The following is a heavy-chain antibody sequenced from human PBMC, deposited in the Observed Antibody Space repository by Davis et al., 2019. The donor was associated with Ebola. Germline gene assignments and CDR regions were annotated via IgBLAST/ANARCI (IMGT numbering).Heavy chain of an antibody. V-gene: IGHV5-51*01. D-gene: IGHD1-26*01. CDR3: ARQPSPVGAYYYYGMDV. J-gene: IGHJ6*02. CDR2: IYPGDSDT. CDR1: GYSFTSYW. Sequence: KVSCKGSGYSFTSYWIGWVRQMPGKGLEWMGIIYPGDSDTRYSPSFQGQVTISADKSISTAYLQWSSLKASDTAMYYCARQPSPVGAYYYYGMDVWGQGTTVTVSS.